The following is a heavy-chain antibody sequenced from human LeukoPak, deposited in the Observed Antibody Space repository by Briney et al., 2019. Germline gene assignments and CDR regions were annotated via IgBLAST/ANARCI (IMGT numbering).Heavy chain of an antibody. CDR3: ARGSGSAGPPDNWFDP. J-gene: IGHJ5*02. D-gene: IGHD1-26*01. CDR2: INPNSGGT. Sequence: ASVKVSCKASGYRFTDHYIHWVRQAPGQGLEWMGWINPNSGGTKSAQKFRGRVTMTRDTSISTSYMQLSRLTSDDTAVYYCARGSGSAGPPDNWFDPWGQGTLVTVFS. V-gene: IGHV1-2*02. CDR1: GYRFTDHY.